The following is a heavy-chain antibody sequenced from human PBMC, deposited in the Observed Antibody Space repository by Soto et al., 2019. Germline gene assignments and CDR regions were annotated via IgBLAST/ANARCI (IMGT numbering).Heavy chain of an antibody. CDR1: GYTFTSYA. V-gene: IGHV1-3*01. Sequence: QVQLVQSGAEVKKPGASVKVSCKASGYTFTSYAMHWVRQAPGQRLEWMGWINAGNGNTKYSQKFQGRDTITRDTSASTAYMELSSLRSEDTAVYYCARSIVVVTSFDYWGQGTLVTVSS. CDR3: ARSIVVVTSFDY. D-gene: IGHD3-22*01. CDR2: INAGNGNT. J-gene: IGHJ4*02.